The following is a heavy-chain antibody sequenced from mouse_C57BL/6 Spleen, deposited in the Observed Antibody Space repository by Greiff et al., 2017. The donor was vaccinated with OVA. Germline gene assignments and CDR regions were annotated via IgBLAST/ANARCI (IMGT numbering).Heavy chain of an antibody. J-gene: IGHJ4*01. CDR2: SRNKANDYTT. D-gene: IGHD2-4*01. CDR3: ARGIYYDYDEAMDY. V-gene: IGHV7-1*01. CDR1: GFTFSDFY. Sequence: DVMLVESGGGLVQSGRSLRLSCATSGFTFSDFYMEWVRQAPGKGLEWIAASRNKANDYTTEYSASVKGRFIVSRDTSQSILYLQMNALRAEDTAIYYCARGIYYDYDEAMDYWGQGTSVTVSS.